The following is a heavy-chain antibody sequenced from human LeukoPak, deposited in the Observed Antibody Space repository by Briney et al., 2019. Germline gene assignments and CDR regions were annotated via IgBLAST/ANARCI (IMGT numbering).Heavy chain of an antibody. Sequence: ASVKVSCKASGYTFTSYYMHWVRQAPGQGLEWMGIINPSGGSTSYAQKFQGRVTMTRDTSTSTVYMELSSLRAEDTAVYYCARGLRYFDWLSHGMDVWGQGTTVTVSS. CDR2: INPSGGST. CDR1: GYTFTSYY. D-gene: IGHD3-9*01. J-gene: IGHJ6*02. V-gene: IGHV1-46*01. CDR3: ARGLRYFDWLSHGMDV.